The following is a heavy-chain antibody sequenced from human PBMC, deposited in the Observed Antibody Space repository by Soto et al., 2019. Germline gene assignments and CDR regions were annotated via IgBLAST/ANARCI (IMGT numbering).Heavy chain of an antibody. CDR2: ISSNGGST. CDR1: GFTFSSYA. V-gene: IGHV3-64D*06. Sequence: RLSCAASGFTFSSYAMSWVRQAPGKGLQYVSSISSNGGSTYYADSVKGRFTISRDNSKNTLYLQMSSLRLEDTAVYYCVKDRYVDYWGQGSLVTVSS. J-gene: IGHJ4*02. CDR3: VKDRYVDY.